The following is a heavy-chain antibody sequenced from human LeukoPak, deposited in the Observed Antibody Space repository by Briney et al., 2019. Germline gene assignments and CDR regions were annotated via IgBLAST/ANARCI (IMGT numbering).Heavy chain of an antibody. V-gene: IGHV1-18*01. Sequence: ASVKVSCKASGYTFTSYGVSWVRQAPGQGLEWMGWISAYNGNTNYAQKFQGRVTMTTDTSTSTAYMELRSLRSDDTAVYYCARVLHDSSGYFNSGPQFDPWGQGTLVTVSS. CDR1: GYTFTSYG. J-gene: IGHJ5*02. CDR2: ISAYNGNT. D-gene: IGHD3-22*01. CDR3: ARVLHDSSGYFNSGPQFDP.